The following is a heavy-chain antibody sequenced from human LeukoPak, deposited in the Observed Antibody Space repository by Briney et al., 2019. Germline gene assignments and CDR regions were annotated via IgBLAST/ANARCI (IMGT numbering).Heavy chain of an antibody. CDR3: ARVPGYCSSTSCSDWYFDL. D-gene: IGHD2-2*01. J-gene: IGHJ2*01. V-gene: IGHV1-69*02. CDR1: GGTFSSYT. CDR2: IIPILGIA. Sequence: SVKVSCKASGGTFSSYTINWVRQAPGQGLEWMGRIIPILGIANYAQKFQGRVTITADKSTRTAYMELSSLRSEDTAVYYCARVPGYCSSTSCSDWYFDLWGRGTLVTVSS.